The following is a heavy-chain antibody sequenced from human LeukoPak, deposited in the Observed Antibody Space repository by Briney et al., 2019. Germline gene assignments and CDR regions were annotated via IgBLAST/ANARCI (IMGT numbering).Heavy chain of an antibody. CDR2: IYHGGST. CDR3: ARVSLPRGRKTDTFDI. Sequence: ETLSLTCTVSGYSISSGYYWGWIRQSPGKGLEWIGSIYHGGSTYYNPSLRSRVIVSVDTSKNQFSLKVSSVTAADTAVYYCARVSLPRGRKTDTFDIWGQGTMVTVSS. J-gene: IGHJ3*02. D-gene: IGHD5-12*01. CDR1: GYSISSGYY. V-gene: IGHV4-38-2*02.